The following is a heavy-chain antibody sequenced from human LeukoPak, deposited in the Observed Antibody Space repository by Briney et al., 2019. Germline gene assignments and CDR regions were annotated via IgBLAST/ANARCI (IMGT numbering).Heavy chain of an antibody. CDR1: GYTFTSYD. CDR2: MNPNSGNT. Sequence: ASVKVSCKASGYTFTSYDINWVRQDTGQGLEWIGWMNPNSGNTGYAQKFQGRVTMTRNTSISTAYMELGSLRSEDTAVYYCARAPSGSYYNNWFDPWGQGTLVTVSS. D-gene: IGHD3-10*01. V-gene: IGHV1-8*01. CDR3: ARAPSGSYYNNWFDP. J-gene: IGHJ5*02.